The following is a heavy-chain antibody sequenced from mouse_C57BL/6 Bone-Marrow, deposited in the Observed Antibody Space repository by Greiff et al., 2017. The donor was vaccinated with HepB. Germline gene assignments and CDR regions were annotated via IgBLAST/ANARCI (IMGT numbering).Heavy chain of an antibody. CDR1: GYTFTSYG. D-gene: IGHD4-1*01. CDR3: ARRGLGEPLGY. CDR2: IYPRSGNT. J-gene: IGHJ2*01. V-gene: IGHV1-81*01. Sequence: QVQLKQSGAELARPGASVKLSCKASGYTFTSYGISWVKQRTGQGLEWIGEIYPRSGNTYYNEKFKGKATLTADKSSSTAYMELRSLTSEDSAVYFCARRGLGEPLGYWGQGTTLTVSS.